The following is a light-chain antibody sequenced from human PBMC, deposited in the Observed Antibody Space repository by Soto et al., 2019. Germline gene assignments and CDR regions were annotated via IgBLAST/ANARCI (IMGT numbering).Light chain of an antibody. V-gene: IGKV3-20*01. CDR1: QSVSSSY. CDR3: QQYGRSSLIT. J-gene: IGKJ5*01. CDR2: GAS. Sequence: EIVLTQSPGTLSLSPGERATLSCRASQSVSSSYLAWYQQKPGQAPRLLIYGASSRATGIPDRFSGSGSGKDFTITISRLEPEDFAVYYCQQYGRSSLITFGQGTRLEIK.